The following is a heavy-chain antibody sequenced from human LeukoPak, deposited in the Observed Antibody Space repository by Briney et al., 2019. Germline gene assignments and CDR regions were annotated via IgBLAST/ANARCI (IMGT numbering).Heavy chain of an antibody. V-gene: IGHV4-59*08. CDR3: ARMFRSSWYINWFDP. Sequence: SETLSLTCTVSGGSISSYYWSWIRQSPGKGLEWIGYIYHSGSTSYNPSLKSRLTISVDTSKNQFSLKLNFVTAADTAMYYCARMFRSSWYINWFDPWGQGTLVTVSS. D-gene: IGHD6-13*01. CDR1: GGSISSYY. CDR2: IYHSGST. J-gene: IGHJ5*02.